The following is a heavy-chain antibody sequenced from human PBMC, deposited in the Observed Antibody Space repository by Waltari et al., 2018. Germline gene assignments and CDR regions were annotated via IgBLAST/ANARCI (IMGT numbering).Heavy chain of an antibody. CDR2: ISHTGNT. Sequence: VQLQESGPGLVMPSETLSLTCTVSGGSLSNFYWSWIRQPPGKGPEWIGYISHTGNTNYNPSLKGRVIISVDTSKKQFSLKVSSLTAADTAVYYCARGDGDLDYDYYYMDVWGKGTTVTVSS. J-gene: IGHJ6*03. V-gene: IGHV4-59*13. CDR1: GGSLSNFY. CDR3: ARGDGDLDYDYYYMDV. D-gene: IGHD4-17*01.